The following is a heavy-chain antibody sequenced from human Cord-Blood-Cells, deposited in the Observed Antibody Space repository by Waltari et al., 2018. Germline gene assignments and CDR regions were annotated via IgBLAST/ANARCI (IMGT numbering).Heavy chain of an antibody. V-gene: IGHV1-18*01. CDR1: GYTFTSYG. CDR3: ARDSGEIAAAGAFDY. CDR2: ISAYNGNT. D-gene: IGHD6-13*01. J-gene: IGHJ4*02. Sequence: QVQLVQAGAEVKKPGVSVKVSCKASGYTFTSYGISSVRPPPGQGLEWMGWISAYNGNTNYAQKLQGRVTMTTDTSTSTAYMELRSLRSDDTAVYYCARDSGEIAAAGAFDYWGQGTLVTVSS.